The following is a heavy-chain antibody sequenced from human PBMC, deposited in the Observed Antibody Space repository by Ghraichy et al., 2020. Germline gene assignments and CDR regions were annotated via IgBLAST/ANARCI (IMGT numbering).Heavy chain of an antibody. CDR2: IYSGGST. J-gene: IGHJ4*02. CDR3: ARATYYDFWSGYWPDDY. Sequence: GGSLRLSCAASGFTVTSNYMTWVRQAPGKGLEWVSIIYSGGSTYYADSVKGRFTISRDNSENTMYLQMNSLRAEDTAVYYCARATYYDFWSGYWPDDYWGQGTLVTVSA. D-gene: IGHD3-3*01. CDR1: GFTVTSNY. V-gene: IGHV3-66*01.